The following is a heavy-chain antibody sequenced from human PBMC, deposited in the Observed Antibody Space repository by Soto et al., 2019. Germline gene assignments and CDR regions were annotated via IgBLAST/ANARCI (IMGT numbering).Heavy chain of an antibody. CDR2: IYYSGST. Sequence: LSLTCTVSGGSISSGGYYWSWIRQHPGKGLEWIGYIYYSGSTYYNPSLKSRVTISVDTSKNQFSLKLSSVTAADTAVYYCARTVPPNYYGSGSIDYWGQGTLVTVSS. D-gene: IGHD3-10*01. V-gene: IGHV4-31*03. J-gene: IGHJ4*02. CDR1: GGSISSGGYY. CDR3: ARTVPPNYYGSGSIDY.